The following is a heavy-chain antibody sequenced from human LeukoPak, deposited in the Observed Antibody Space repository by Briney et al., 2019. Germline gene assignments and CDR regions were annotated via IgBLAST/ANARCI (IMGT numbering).Heavy chain of an antibody. D-gene: IGHD2-15*01. CDR2: IRLDGSEK. CDR3: VRGGRYSYDY. J-gene: IGHJ4*02. V-gene: IGHV3-7*03. CDR1: GFTFSAYW. Sequence: GGSLRLSCAASGFTFSAYWMSWVRQAPGKGLEWVVNIRLDGSEKYYVDSVKGRFTISRDNAKNSFSLQMNSLRADDTAVYYCVRGGRYSYDYWGRGTLVTVSS.